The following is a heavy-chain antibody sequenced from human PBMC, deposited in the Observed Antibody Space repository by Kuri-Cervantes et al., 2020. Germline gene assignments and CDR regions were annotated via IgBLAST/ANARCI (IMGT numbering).Heavy chain of an antibody. CDR1: GGSISSGGYY. Sequence: LRLSCTVSGGSISSGGYYWSWIRQHPGKGLEWIGYIYYSGSTYYNPSLKSRVTISVDTSKNQFSLKLSSVTAADTAVYYCARWVVPAAFDSWGQGTLVTVSS. D-gene: IGHD2-2*01. CDR3: ARWVVPAAFDS. J-gene: IGHJ4*02. V-gene: IGHV4-31*03. CDR2: IYYSGST.